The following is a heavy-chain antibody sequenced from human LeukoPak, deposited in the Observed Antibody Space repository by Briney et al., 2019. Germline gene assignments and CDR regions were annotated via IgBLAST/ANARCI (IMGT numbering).Heavy chain of an antibody. CDR2: INWNGGST. CDR3: ARETGYQLLSALDY. J-gene: IGHJ4*02. Sequence: GGSLRLSCAASGFTFSSYSMNWVRQAPGKGLEWVSGINWNGGSTGYADSVKGRFTISRDNAKNSLYLQMNSLGAEDTALYYCARETGYQLLSALDYWGQGTLVTVSS. CDR1: GFTFSSYS. V-gene: IGHV3-20*04. D-gene: IGHD2-2*01.